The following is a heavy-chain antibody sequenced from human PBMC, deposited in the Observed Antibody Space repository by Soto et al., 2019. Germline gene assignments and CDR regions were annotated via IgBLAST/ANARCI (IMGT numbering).Heavy chain of an antibody. J-gene: IGHJ3*02. CDR1: GYTFTSYA. CDR3: ARPFTYYDFWSGHNDAFDI. Sequence: ASVKVSCKASGYTFTSYAMHWVRQAPGQRLEWMGWINAGNGNTKYSQKFQGRVAITRDTSASTAYMELSSLRSEDTAMYYCARPFTYYDFWSGHNDAFDIWGQGTMVTVSS. D-gene: IGHD3-3*01. CDR2: INAGNGNT. V-gene: IGHV1-3*01.